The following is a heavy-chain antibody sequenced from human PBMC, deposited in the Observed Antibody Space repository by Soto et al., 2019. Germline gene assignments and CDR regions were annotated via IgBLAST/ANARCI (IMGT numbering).Heavy chain of an antibody. CDR2: ISYDGSNK. Sequence: QVQLVESGGGVVQPGRSLRLSCAASGFTFSSYAMHWVRQAPGKGLEWVAVISYDGSNKYYADSVKGRFTTSRDNSKNTLYLQMNGLRAEDTAVYSCARGVSHWGQGTLVTVSS. V-gene: IGHV3-30-3*01. CDR1: GFTFSSYA. J-gene: IGHJ4*02. D-gene: IGHD3-22*01. CDR3: ARGVSH.